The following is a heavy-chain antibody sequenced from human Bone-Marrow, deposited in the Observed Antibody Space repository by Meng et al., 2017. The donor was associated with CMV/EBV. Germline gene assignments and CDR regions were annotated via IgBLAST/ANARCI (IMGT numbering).Heavy chain of an antibody. D-gene: IGHD2-2*01. CDR1: GFSFDDYA. Sequence: GGSLRLSCAASGFSFDDYAMHWVRQAPGKGLEWVSGISWNSGSIGYADSVKGRFTISRDNAKNSLYLQMNSLRAEDTALYYCAKGLGYCSSISCPGYFQHWGQGTLVTVYS. CDR3: AKGLGYCSSISCPGYFQH. J-gene: IGHJ1*01. CDR2: ISWNSGSI. V-gene: IGHV3-9*01.